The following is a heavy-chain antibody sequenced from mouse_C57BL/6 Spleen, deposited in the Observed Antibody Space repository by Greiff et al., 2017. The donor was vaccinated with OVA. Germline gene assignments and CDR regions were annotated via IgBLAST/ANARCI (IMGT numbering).Heavy chain of an antibody. V-gene: IGHV1-52*01. CDR2: IDPSVSET. CDR1: GYTFTSSW. CDR3: ARGGFTTVVAPYAMDY. Sequence: VQLQQPGAELVRPGSSVKLSCKASGYTFTSSWMHWVKQRPIQALEWIGNIDPSVSETHYNQKFKDKATLTVDKSSSTAYMQLSSLTSEDSAVYYCARGGFTTVVAPYAMDYWGQGTSVTVSS. J-gene: IGHJ4*01. D-gene: IGHD1-1*01.